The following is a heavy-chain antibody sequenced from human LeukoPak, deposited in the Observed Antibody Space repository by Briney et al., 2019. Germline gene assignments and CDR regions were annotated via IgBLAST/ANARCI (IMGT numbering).Heavy chain of an antibody. CDR1: GGSFSGYY. Sequence: SETLSLTCTVSGGSFSGYYWSWIRQPPGKGLEWIGEINHSGSTNYNPSLKSRVTISVDTSRNQFSLKLSSVTAADTAMYYCARGGGSSWYIDYWGQGTLVTVSS. CDR2: INHSGST. D-gene: IGHD6-13*01. V-gene: IGHV4-34*01. J-gene: IGHJ4*02. CDR3: ARGGGSSWYIDY.